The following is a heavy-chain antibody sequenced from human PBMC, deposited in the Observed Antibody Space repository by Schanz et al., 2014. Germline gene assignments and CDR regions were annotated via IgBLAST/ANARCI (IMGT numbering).Heavy chain of an antibody. CDR3: VRDELLWFGEVLSLDY. Sequence: EVQLVESGGGLVQPGGSLRLSCSASGFTFSTFAMHWVRQAPGKGLVWVSLISDSGDTAYYADSVKGRFTISRDNSNKTVDLQMNSLRAEDTALYYCVRDELLWFGEVLSLDYWGQGALVTVSS. CDR1: GFTFSTFA. CDR2: ISDSGDTA. V-gene: IGHV3-23*04. D-gene: IGHD3-10*01. J-gene: IGHJ4*02.